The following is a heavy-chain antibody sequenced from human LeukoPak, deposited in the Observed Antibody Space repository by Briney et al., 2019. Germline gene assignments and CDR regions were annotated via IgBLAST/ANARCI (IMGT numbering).Heavy chain of an antibody. CDR2: ISASGGST. CDR3: AKDENLGPDSSSSLWDY. Sequence: PGGSLRLSCAASGFTFSSSAMSWVRQVPGKGLEWVSGISASGGSTYYADSVKGRFTISRDNSKNTLYLQMNSLRAEDTAVYYCAKDENLGPDSSSSLWDYWGQGTLVTVSS. CDR1: GFTFSSSA. V-gene: IGHV3-23*01. D-gene: IGHD6-6*01. J-gene: IGHJ4*02.